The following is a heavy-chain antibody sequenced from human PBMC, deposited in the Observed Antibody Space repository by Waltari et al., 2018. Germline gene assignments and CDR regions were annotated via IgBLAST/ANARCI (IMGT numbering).Heavy chain of an antibody. CDR1: GGSITSGSYY. D-gene: IGHD3-10*01. CDR2: IHTSGRT. CDR3: AWRGDLDGSEFDY. V-gene: IGHV4-61*02. J-gene: IGHJ4*02. Sequence: QVQLQESGPGLVKPSQTLSLTCPVSGGSITSGSYYWSWIRQPAGKGLEWIGSIHTSGRTDYNLTLTTRVTISADMSKTRFSLILSSVTAADTAVYYCAWRGDLDGSEFDYWGQGTLVTVSS.